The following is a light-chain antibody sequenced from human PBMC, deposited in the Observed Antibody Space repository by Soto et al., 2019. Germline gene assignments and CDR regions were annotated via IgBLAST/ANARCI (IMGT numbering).Light chain of an antibody. J-gene: IGKJ4*01. CDR2: LGS. Sequence: DLVMTQSPLSLSVTPGEPASISCWSMQSLLHTNGYNYLVWYLQQPGQSPQLLISLGSNRASGVPDRFCGSGSGTDFTLRISIVEAEDVGVYFCLQGLRPPVTFGGGTKVEIK. CDR1: QSLLHTNGYNY. V-gene: IGKV2-28*01. CDR3: LQGLRPPVT.